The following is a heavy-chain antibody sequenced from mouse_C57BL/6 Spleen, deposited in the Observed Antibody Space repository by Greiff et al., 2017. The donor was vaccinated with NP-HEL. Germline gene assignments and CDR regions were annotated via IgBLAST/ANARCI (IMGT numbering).Heavy chain of an antibody. Sequence: QVQLQQPGAELVRPGSSVKLSCKASGYTFTSYWMHWVKQRPIQGLEWIGNIDPSDSETHYNQKFKDKATLTVDKSSSTAYMQLSSLTSKDSAVYYCARRYGSSLWYFDVWGTGTTVTVSS. D-gene: IGHD1-1*01. V-gene: IGHV1-52*01. CDR2: IDPSDSET. CDR1: GYTFTSYW. CDR3: ARRYGSSLWYFDV. J-gene: IGHJ1*03.